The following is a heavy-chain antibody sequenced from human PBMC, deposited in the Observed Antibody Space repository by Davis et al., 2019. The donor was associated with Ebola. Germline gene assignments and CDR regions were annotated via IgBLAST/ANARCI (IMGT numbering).Heavy chain of an antibody. CDR2: ISDSGTTM. D-gene: IGHD5-12*01. J-gene: IGHJ3*02. V-gene: IGHV3-11*04. Sequence: GESLKISCAASGFTFSDYYMSWIRQAPGKGLEWVSYISDSGTTMYFADSVKGRFTVSRDNAKNSLYLQMNSLRAEDTAVYYCAREREGRANTYVYDAFDIWGQGTTVTVSA. CDR1: GFTFSDYY. CDR3: AREREGRANTYVYDAFDI.